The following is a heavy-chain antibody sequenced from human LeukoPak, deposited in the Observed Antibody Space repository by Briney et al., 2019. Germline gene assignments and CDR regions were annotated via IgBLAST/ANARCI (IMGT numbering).Heavy chain of an antibody. CDR3: AKQNRVTMIVVVITPYYFDY. D-gene: IGHD3-22*01. Sequence: GGSLRLSCAASGFTFSSYAMSWVRQAPGKGLEWVSAISGSGGSTYYADSVKGRFTISRDNSKNTLYLQMNSLRAEDTAVYYCAKQNRVTMIVVVITPYYFDYWGQGTLVTVSS. CDR2: ISGSGGST. CDR1: GFTFSSYA. J-gene: IGHJ4*02. V-gene: IGHV3-23*01.